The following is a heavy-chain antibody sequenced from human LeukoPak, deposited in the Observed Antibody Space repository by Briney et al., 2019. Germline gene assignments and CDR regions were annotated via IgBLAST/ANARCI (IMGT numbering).Heavy chain of an antibody. V-gene: IGHV6-1*01. D-gene: IGHD2-15*01. J-gene: IGHJ2*01. Sequence: SQTLSLTCAISGDSVSSNSAAWNWVRQSPSRGLEWLGRTYYKSKWSNDYAVSVKSRITINPDTSQNQFSLQLNSLTPEDTAVYYCARAPIGGWYFDLWGRGTLVTVSS. CDR2: TYYKSKWSN. CDR3: ARAPIGGWYFDL. CDR1: GDSVSSNSAA.